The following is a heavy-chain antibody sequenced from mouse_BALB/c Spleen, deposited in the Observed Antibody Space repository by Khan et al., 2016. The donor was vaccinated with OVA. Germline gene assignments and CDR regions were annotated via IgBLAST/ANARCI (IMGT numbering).Heavy chain of an antibody. D-gene: IGHD1-1*01. CDR3: TRGGYGSPFTY. V-gene: IGHV1S81*02. CDR1: GYTFTSFY. CDR2: INPNNGGT. J-gene: IGHJ3*01. Sequence: QVQLKESGAELVKPGASVKLSCKASGYTFTSFYIYWVKQRPGQGLEWIGEINPNNGGTNVNEKFKSKATLTVDKSSSTAYLELSSLTSEDSAVCYCTRGGYGSPFTYWGQGTLVTVSA.